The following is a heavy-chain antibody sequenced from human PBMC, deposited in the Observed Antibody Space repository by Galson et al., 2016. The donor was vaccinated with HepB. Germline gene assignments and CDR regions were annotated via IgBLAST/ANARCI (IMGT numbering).Heavy chain of an antibody. CDR3: AKERLVKRVSDH. Sequence: SLRLSCAASGFVFSNFGLSWVRQAPGKGLEWVASISTRRTTYYSDSVQGRLTISRDNSNNTLYLQMNGLRAEDTAVYYCAKERLVKRVSDHWGQGTLVTVSS. J-gene: IGHJ4*02. CDR1: GFVFSNFG. V-gene: IGHV3-23*01. CDR2: ISTRRTT. D-gene: IGHD3-9*01.